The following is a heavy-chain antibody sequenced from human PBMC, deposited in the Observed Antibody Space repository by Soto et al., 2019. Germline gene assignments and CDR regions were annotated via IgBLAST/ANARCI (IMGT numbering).Heavy chain of an antibody. V-gene: IGHV3-30*18. D-gene: IGHD2-15*01. J-gene: IGHJ4*02. CDR3: AKDFRYCSGGSCALFDY. Sequence: QVQLVESGGGVVKPGRSLRLSCAASGFTFSSYGMHWVRQAPGKGLEWVAVISYDGSNKYYADSVKGRFTISRDNSKNTLYLQMNSLRAGDTAVYYCAKDFRYCSGGSCALFDYWGQGTLVTVSS. CDR2: ISYDGSNK. CDR1: GFTFSSYG.